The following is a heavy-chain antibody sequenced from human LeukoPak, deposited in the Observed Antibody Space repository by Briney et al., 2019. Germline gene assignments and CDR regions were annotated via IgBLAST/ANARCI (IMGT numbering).Heavy chain of an antibody. CDR1: GFTFSSYG. Sequence: GGSLRLSCAASGFTFSSYGMHWVRQAPGKGLEWVAVIWFDASNKYYADSVKGRFTISRDNSKNALYLQMNSLRAEDTAVYYCARGPDYYDSSGSFDYWGQGTLVTVSS. D-gene: IGHD3-22*01. V-gene: IGHV3-33*01. CDR2: IWFDASNK. J-gene: IGHJ4*02. CDR3: ARGPDYYDSSGSFDY.